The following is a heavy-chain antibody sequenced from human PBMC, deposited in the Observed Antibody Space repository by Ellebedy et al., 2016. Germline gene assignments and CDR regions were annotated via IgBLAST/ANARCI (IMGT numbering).Heavy chain of an antibody. CDR3: ARDIIAAAGRPPGY. V-gene: IGHV1-3*01. CDR1: GYTFTSYA. Sequence: ASVKVSCXASGYTFTSYAMHWVRQAPGQRLEWMGWINAGNGNTKYSQKFQGRVTITRDTSASTAYMELSSLRSEDTAVYYCARDIIAAAGRPPGYWGQGTLVTVSS. CDR2: INAGNGNT. D-gene: IGHD6-13*01. J-gene: IGHJ4*02.